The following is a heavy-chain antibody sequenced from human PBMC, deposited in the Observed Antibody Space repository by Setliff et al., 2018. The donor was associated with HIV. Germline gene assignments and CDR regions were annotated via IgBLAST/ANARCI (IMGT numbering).Heavy chain of an antibody. CDR1: GGTFSSYA. D-gene: IGHD6-13*01. CDR3: ARDTPYSSSWFHWFDP. V-gene: IGHV1-69*13. CDR2: IIPIFGTT. J-gene: IGHJ5*02. Sequence: SVKVSCKASGGTFSSYAISWVRQAPGQGLEWMGGIIPIFGTTNYAQKFQGRVTITADEWTSTAYMELSSLRSEDTAVYYCARDTPYSSSWFHWFDPWGQGTLVTVSS.